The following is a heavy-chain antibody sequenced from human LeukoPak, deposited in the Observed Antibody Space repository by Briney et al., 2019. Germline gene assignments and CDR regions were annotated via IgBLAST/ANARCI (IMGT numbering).Heavy chain of an antibody. D-gene: IGHD3-16*01. CDR3: AKDNYGGIYAS. J-gene: IGHJ5*02. CDR2: ISHFPGDP. Sequence: GKSLRLSCAASGFTFSGYGMSWVRQAPGKGLEWVAHISHFPGDPWYANSVKGRFIISRDNSKGTVYQQMNSLRPEDSALYYCAKDNYGGIYASWGQGTMVTVSA. CDR1: GFTFSGYG. V-gene: IGHV3-23*01.